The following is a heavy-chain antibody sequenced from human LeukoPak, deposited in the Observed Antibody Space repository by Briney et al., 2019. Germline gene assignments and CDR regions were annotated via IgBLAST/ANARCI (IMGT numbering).Heavy chain of an antibody. J-gene: IGHJ2*01. Sequence: GESLRLSCVASGFTFDDYAMHWVRQAPGKGLEWVSGISWNSGSIGYADSVKGRFTISRDNAKNSLYLQMNSLRAEDTALYYCAKSHTAMPYWYFDLWGRGTLVTVSS. CDR1: GFTFDDYA. V-gene: IGHV3-9*01. CDR3: AKSHTAMPYWYFDL. D-gene: IGHD5-18*01. CDR2: ISWNSGSI.